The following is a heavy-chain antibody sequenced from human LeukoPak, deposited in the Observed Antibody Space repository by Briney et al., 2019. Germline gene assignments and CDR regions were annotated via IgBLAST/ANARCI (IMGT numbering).Heavy chain of an antibody. V-gene: IGHV1-69*13. CDR3: ARGMLAYCGGDCYSDLDY. J-gene: IGHJ4*02. CDR2: IIPIFGTA. Sequence: ASVKVSCKASGGTFSSYAISWERQAPGQGLEWMGGIIPIFGTANYAQKFQGRVTITADESTSTAYMELSSLRSEDTAVYYCARGMLAYCGGDCYSDLDYWGQGTLVTVFS. CDR1: GGTFSSYA. D-gene: IGHD2-21*02.